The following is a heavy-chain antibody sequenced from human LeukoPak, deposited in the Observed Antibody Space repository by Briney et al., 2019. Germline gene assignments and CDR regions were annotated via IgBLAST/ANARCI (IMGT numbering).Heavy chain of an antibody. CDR3: AKGVEMATSYYYYMDV. CDR2: ISYDGSNK. D-gene: IGHD5-24*01. J-gene: IGHJ6*03. V-gene: IGHV3-30*18. Sequence: GGSLRLSCAASGFTFSSYGMHWVRQAPGKGLEWVAVISYDGSNKYYADPVKGRFTISRDNPKNTLYLQMNSLRAEDTAVYYCAKGVEMATSYYYYMDVWGKGTTVTVSS. CDR1: GFTFSSYG.